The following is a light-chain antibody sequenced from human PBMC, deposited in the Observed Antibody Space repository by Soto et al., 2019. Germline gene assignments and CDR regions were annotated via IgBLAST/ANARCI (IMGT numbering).Light chain of an antibody. CDR3: VLYMGSGLRV. V-gene: IGLV8-61*01. CDR1: SGSVSTSYY. J-gene: IGLJ2*01. CDR2: STN. Sequence: QTVVTQEPSFSVCPGGTVTLTCGLRSGSVSTSYYPSWYQQTPGQAPRTLIYSTNTRSSGVPDRFSGSILGNKAALTITGAQADDESDYYCVLYMGSGLRVFGGGTKLTVL.